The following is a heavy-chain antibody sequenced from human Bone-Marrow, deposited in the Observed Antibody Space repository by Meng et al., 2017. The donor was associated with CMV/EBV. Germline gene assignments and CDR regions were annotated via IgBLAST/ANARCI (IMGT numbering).Heavy chain of an antibody. V-gene: IGHV4-59*01. J-gene: IGHJ3*02. CDR1: GWSISGYY. CDR2: VHYTGTT. Sequence: SETLSLTCSVFGWSISGYYWSWVRQPPGKGLEYIGYVHYTGTTNYSPSLKGRVSMSVDRTKNQFSLKLTSVTAADTAIYFCAGPDEAGDTPHDIFDIWGQGTKVTVSS. CDR3: AGPDEAGDTPHDIFDI. D-gene: IGHD5-18*01.